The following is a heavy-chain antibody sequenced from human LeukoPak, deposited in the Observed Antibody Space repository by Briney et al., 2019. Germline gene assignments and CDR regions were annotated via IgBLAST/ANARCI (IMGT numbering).Heavy chain of an antibody. D-gene: IGHD3-9*01. V-gene: IGHV4-34*01. Sequence: SETLSLTCAVYGGSFSGYYWSWIRQPPGKGLEWIGEINHSGSTNYNPSLKSRVTISVDTSKNQFSLELSSVAAADTAVYYCARGSRLVPDYWGQGTLVTVSS. J-gene: IGHJ4*02. CDR2: INHSGST. CDR1: GGSFSGYY. CDR3: ARGSRLVPDY.